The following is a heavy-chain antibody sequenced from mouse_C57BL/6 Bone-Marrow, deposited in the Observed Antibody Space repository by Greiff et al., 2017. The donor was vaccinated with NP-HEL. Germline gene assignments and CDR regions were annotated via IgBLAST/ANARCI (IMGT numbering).Heavy chain of an antibody. CDR2: ISDGGSYT. CDR1: GFTFSSYA. CDR3: ARDLRLLRRFAY. J-gene: IGHJ3*01. Sequence: DVQLVESGGGLVKPGGSLKLSCAASGFTFSSYAMSWVRQTPEKRLEWVATISDGGSYTYYPDNVKGRFTISRDNAKNNLYLQMSHLKSEDTAMYYCARDLRLLRRFAYWGQGTLVTVSA. V-gene: IGHV5-4*01. D-gene: IGHD1-1*01.